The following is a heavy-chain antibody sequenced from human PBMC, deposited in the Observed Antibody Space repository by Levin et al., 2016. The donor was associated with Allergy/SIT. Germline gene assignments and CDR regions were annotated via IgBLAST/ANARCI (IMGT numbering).Heavy chain of an antibody. D-gene: IGHD3-3*01. CDR2: MYYSGTT. CDR1: GASINSYY. Sequence: SETLSLTCIVSGASINSYYWSWVRLPPGKGLEWIGYMYYSGTTYYNPSLESRVSISVDRSRNHLSLKLSSVTAADAAVYYCARVTTDRITTFGVPRGGAFGTWGQGTVVSVSS. V-gene: IGHV4-59*13. CDR3: ARVTTDRITTFGVPRGGAFGT. J-gene: IGHJ3*02.